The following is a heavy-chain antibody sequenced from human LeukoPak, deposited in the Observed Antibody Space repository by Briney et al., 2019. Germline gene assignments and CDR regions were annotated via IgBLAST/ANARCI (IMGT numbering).Heavy chain of an antibody. V-gene: IGHV3-48*02. CDR2: ISSSSSSI. J-gene: IGHJ3*02. Sequence: GRSLRECRSPWWLTHKTYSMNWVRQPPGKGLEWVSYISSSSSSIYYADSVKGRFTISRDNAKNSLYLQMNSLRDEDTAVYYCAREPRESCAAFDIWGQGTMVTVSS. CDR3: AREPRESCAAFDI. CDR1: WLTHKTYS.